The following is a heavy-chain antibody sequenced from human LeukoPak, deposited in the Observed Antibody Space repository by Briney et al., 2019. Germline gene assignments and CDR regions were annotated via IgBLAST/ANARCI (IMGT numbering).Heavy chain of an antibody. CDR2: ISGSGDTT. J-gene: IGHJ4*02. Sequence: PGGSLRLSCAASGITFSSFAMTWLRQAPGKGLEWVSVISGSGDTTHYADSVKGRFTISRDNSKNTLYLQMNSLRVEDTAIYHCARESGGHDYWGQGTLVTVSS. CDR3: ARESGGHDY. CDR1: GITFSSFA. V-gene: IGHV3-23*01. D-gene: IGHD1-1*01.